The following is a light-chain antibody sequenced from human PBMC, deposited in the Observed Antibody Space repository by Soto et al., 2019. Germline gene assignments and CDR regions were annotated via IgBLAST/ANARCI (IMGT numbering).Light chain of an antibody. J-gene: IGKJ5*01. CDR1: QSIHTS. V-gene: IGKV3-11*01. Sequence: IVLTHSPATLSLSPWERATLSCGASQSIHTSLAWYQQKPGQPPRLVVYDSTLRANGVPDRFGGSRSGTEFTLTINNLEPEDFAVYYCQQRNVWPPITFGQGTRLEIK. CDR2: DST. CDR3: QQRNVWPPIT.